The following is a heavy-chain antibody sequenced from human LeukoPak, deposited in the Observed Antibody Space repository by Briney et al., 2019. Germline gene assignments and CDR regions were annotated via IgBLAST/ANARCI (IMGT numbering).Heavy chain of an antibody. J-gene: IGHJ4*02. CDR2: IKGDGSDT. V-gene: IGHV3-74*01. CDR1: GFIFSTYW. CDR3: AREMGATDY. D-gene: IGHD1-26*01. Sequence: PGGSLRLSCAASGFIFSTYWMHWVRQAPGKGLVWVAHIKGDGSDTNYADSVKGRFTISRDNARDTLYLQMNSLRAEDTAVYFCAREMGATDYWGQGTLVTVSS.